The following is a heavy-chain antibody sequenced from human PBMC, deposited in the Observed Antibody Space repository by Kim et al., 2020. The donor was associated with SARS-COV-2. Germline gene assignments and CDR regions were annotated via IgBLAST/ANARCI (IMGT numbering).Heavy chain of an antibody. CDR3: ARVLATSSSWGNFDY. D-gene: IGHD3-16*01. J-gene: IGHJ4*02. CDR2: INTDGSTT. CDR1: GFIFGNYW. V-gene: IGHV3-74*01. Sequence: GGSLRLSCTASGFIFGNYWMHCVRQAPGKGLVWVSRINTDGSTTTYADSVKGRITVSRDNAKNTVYLQMNSLRAEDTAVYYCARVLATSSSWGNFDYWGQGTLVTVSS.